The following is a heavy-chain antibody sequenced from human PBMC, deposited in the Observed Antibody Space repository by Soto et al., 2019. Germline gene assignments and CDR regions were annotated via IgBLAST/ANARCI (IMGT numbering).Heavy chain of an antibody. Sequence: QVQLVQSGAEVKKPGASVRVSCKTSGYTFINYGITWVRQAPGQGLEWMGWLSAYNGDTSSSEKLQDRFTMTTDTSTNTVYMDLRSLTSDDTAVYYCATCSAIVAGAEALDVWGQGTMVIVSS. CDR2: LSAYNGDT. CDR1: GYTFINYG. V-gene: IGHV1-18*01. J-gene: IGHJ3*01. D-gene: IGHD5-12*01. CDR3: ATCSAIVAGAEALDV.